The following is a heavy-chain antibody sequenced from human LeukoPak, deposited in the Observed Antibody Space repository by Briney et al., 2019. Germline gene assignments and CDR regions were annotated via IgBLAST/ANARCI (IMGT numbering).Heavy chain of an antibody. V-gene: IGHV4-59*12. Sequence: SETLSLTCTVSGGSISSYYWSWIRPPPGKGLGWIGYIYYSGSTYYNPSLKSRVTISVDTSKNQFSLKLSSVTAADTAVYYCARGNGYNSLDYWGQGTLVTVSS. D-gene: IGHD5-12*01. CDR2: IYYSGST. CDR1: GGSISSYY. J-gene: IGHJ4*02. CDR3: ARGNGYNSLDY.